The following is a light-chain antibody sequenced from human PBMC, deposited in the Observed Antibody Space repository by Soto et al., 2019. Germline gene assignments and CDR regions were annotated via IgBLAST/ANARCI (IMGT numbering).Light chain of an antibody. V-gene: IGKV3-20*01. CDR1: QSVSNNY. J-gene: IGKJ5*01. CDR2: GAS. Sequence: EIVLTQSPATLSLSPGERATLSCRASQSVSNNYLAWYQQKPGQAPRLLIYGASNRATGIPDRFSGSGSGTDFTLTISRLEPEDAAVYYCQQYGSSPITFGQGTRLEI. CDR3: QQYGSSPIT.